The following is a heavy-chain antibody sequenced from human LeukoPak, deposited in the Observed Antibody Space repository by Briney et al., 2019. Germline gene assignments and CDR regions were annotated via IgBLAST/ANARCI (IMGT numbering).Heavy chain of an antibody. V-gene: IGHV3-48*03. CDR1: GFTFSSYE. J-gene: IGHJ6*04. Sequence: GGSLRLSCAASGFTFSSYEMNWVRQAPGKGLEWVSYISGSGSTIYYTDSVKGRFTISRDNAKNSLYLQMNSLRAEDTAVYYCAELGITMIGGVWGKGTTVTISS. CDR3: AELGITMIGGV. D-gene: IGHD3-10*02. CDR2: ISGSGSTI.